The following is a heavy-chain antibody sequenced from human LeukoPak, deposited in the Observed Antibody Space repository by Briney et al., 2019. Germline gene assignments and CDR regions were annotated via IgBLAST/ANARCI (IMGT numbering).Heavy chain of an antibody. CDR3: ATGGPWDLFKY. D-gene: IGHD1-26*01. J-gene: IGHJ4*02. Sequence: ASVKVCCKVSGDTLTELSTHWGRQAPGKGLEWMGGFDPERGEMIYAQKLQGRVTMTEDRSTDTAYMELSSLRSEDTAVYYCATGGPWDLFKYWGQGTLVTVSS. CDR2: FDPERGEM. CDR1: GDTLTELS. V-gene: IGHV1-24*01.